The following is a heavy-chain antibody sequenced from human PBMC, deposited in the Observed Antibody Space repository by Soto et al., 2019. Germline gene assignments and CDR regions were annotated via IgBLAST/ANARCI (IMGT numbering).Heavy chain of an antibody. CDR2: IYFDGITT. V-gene: IGHV3-74*01. CDR3: ARGGAMGVDY. D-gene: IGHD1-26*01. Sequence: PGGSLRLSCTASGFTFNTHWMHWVRQAPGKGLVWVSRIYFDGITTNYADSGKGRLTVSRDNAKNTVYLHVNTLRDEDTAVYYCARGGAMGVDYWGQGTLVTGSS. CDR1: GFTFNTHW. J-gene: IGHJ4*02.